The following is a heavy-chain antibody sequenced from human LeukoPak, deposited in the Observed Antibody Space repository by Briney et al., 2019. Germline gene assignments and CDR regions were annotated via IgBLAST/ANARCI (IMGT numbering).Heavy chain of an antibody. D-gene: IGHD5-24*01. CDR2: FDPEDGET. V-gene: IGHV1-24*01. CDR1: GYTLTELS. J-gene: IGHJ5*02. CDR3: ATDPFTMATGPFDP. Sequence: GASVKVSCKVSGYTLTELSMHWVRQAPGKGLEWMGGFDPEDGETIYAQKYQGRVTMTEDTSTDTAYMKLSSLRSEDTAVYYCATDPFTMATGPFDPWGQGTLVTVSS.